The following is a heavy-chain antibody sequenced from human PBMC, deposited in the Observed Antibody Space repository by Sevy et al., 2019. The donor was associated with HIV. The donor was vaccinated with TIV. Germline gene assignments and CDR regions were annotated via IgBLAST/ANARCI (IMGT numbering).Heavy chain of an antibody. Sequence: SGPTLVKPTQTLTLTCTFSGFSLSTSGVGVGWIRQPPGKALEWLALIYWNDDKRYSPSLKSRLTITKATSKNQVVLTMTNMGPGDTATYYCAHRPRPELEPRGENWFDPWGQGTLVTVSS. CDR1: GFSLSTSGVG. J-gene: IGHJ5*02. CDR2: IYWNDDK. D-gene: IGHD1-1*01. CDR3: AHRPRPELEPRGENWFDP. V-gene: IGHV2-5*01.